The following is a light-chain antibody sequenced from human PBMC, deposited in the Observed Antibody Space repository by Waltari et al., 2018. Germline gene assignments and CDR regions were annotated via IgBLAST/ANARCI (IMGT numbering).Light chain of an antibody. J-gene: IGKJ4*01. Sequence: DIQMTQSPSSLSASVGDRVTITCRATQNIRNNLHWYQQKPGKAPNLLIFSASNLQTGGPARFSGSGSGTLFTLTISNLQPEDSARYFCQQSYTPPFTFGGGTRVEIK. V-gene: IGKV1-39*01. CDR3: QQSYTPPFT. CDR2: SAS. CDR1: QNIRNN.